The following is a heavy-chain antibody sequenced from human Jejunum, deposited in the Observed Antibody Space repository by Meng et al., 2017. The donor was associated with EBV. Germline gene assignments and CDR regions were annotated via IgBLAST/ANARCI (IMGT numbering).Heavy chain of an antibody. J-gene: IGHJ5*02. D-gene: IGHD1/OR15-1a*01. V-gene: IGHV1-3*01. CDR1: GLTFTSYA. CDR2: INAGSGYT. CDR3: ARESGSELEQPNYNWFGP. Sequence: VPLVQAGAEGKTPGSSVKVSCKASGLTFTSYAMHWVSQAPGQRLEWMGWINAGSGYTRYSQKFQGRVTITRDTSARIVYMELSSLRSADTAVYFCARESGSELEQPNYNWFGPWGQGTLVTVSS.